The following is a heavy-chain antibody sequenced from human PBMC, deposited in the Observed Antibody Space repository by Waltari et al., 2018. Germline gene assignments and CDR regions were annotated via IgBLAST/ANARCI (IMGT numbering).Heavy chain of an antibody. J-gene: IGHJ4*02. V-gene: IGHV4-4*02. D-gene: IGHD2-15*01. CDR1: GDSASNPYL. CDR2: VHGSGRT. Sequence: QLQLQESGPGLVQPSGTLSLTCTISGDSASNPYLWNWVRQPPGKRREWIGQVHGSGRTNYNPSFASRVTVSLDTYNNQFSLKVTSATAADTAVYYCARDRGRGLYLDAWGPGTLVTVSP. CDR3: ARDRGRGLYLDA.